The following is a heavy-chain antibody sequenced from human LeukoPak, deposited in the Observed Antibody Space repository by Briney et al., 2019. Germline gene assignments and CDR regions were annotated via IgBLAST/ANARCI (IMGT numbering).Heavy chain of an antibody. D-gene: IGHD3-9*01. CDR1: GFTVSGNY. V-gene: IGHV3-66*02. Sequence: PGGSLRLSCAASGFTVSGNYMSWVRQAPGKGLEWVSVIYSGGSTYYADSVKGRFTISRDNSKNTLYLQMNSLRAEDTAVYYCARDRYFDWLLAHSYYYGMDVWGQGTTVTVSS. J-gene: IGHJ6*02. CDR2: IYSGGST. CDR3: ARDRYFDWLLAHSYYYGMDV.